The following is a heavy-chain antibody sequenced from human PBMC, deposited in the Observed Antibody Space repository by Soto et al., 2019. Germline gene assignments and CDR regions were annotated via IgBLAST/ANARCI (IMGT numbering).Heavy chain of an antibody. D-gene: IGHD2-15*01. CDR1: GYSFAGYW. Sequence: GESLKISCKGSGYSFAGYWTTWVRQKPGKGLEWMGRIDPSDSQTYYSPSFRGHVTISVTKSITTVFLQWSSLRASDTAMYYCARQIYDSDTGPIVGTPSVIDIAKPFQSLPWG. V-gene: IGHV5-10-1*01. CDR3: ARQIYDSDTGPIVGTPSVIDIAKPFQSLP. CDR2: IDPSDSQT. J-gene: IGHJ5*02.